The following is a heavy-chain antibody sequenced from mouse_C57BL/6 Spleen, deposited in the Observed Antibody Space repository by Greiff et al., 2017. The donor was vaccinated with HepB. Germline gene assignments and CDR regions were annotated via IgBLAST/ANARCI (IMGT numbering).Heavy chain of an antibody. CDR1: GFTFSDYY. CDR2: ISNGGGST. Sequence: EVMLVESGGGLVQPGGSLKLSCAASGFTFSDYYMYWVRQTPEKRLEWVAYISNGGGSTYYPDTVKGRFTISRDNAKNTLYLQMSRLKSEDTAMYYCARHASAGYGSSYAMDYWGQGTSVTVSS. D-gene: IGHD1-1*01. CDR3: ARHASAGYGSSYAMDY. J-gene: IGHJ4*01. V-gene: IGHV5-12*01.